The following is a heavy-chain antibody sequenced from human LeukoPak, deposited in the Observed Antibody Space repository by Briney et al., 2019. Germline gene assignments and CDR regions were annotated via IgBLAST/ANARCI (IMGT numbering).Heavy chain of an antibody. J-gene: IGHJ4*02. Sequence: GASVKVSCKASGYTFTGYYMLWVRQAPGQGLEWMGWINPNSGGTNYAQKFQGRVTMTRDTSISTAYMELSRLRSDDTAVYYCARDDSSDGYDFDYWGQGTLVTVSS. CDR2: INPNSGGT. CDR1: GYTFTGYY. D-gene: IGHD6-19*01. CDR3: ARDDSSDGYDFDY. V-gene: IGHV1-2*02.